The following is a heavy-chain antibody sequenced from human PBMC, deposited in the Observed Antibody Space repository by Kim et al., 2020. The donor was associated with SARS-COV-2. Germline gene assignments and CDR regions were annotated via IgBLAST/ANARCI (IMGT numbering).Heavy chain of an antibody. Sequence: GGSLRLSCAASGFTFSTYAMSWVRQPPGKGLEWVSAIGGSGGRTYYADSVKGRFTISRDNSKNTLYLEVNSLRAEDTAVYYCAKVIYCNGVSCSDGMDVWGQGTTITVSS. CDR3: AKVIYCNGVSCSDGMDV. CDR1: GFTFSTYA. CDR2: IGGSGGRT. V-gene: IGHV3-23*01. J-gene: IGHJ6*02. D-gene: IGHD2-15*01.